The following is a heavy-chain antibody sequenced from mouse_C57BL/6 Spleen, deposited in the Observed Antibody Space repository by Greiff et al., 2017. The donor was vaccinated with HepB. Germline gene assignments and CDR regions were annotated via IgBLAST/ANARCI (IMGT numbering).Heavy chain of an antibody. CDR3: ASHGDYYAMDY. V-gene: IGHV1-64*01. J-gene: IGHJ4*01. Sequence: QVQLQQPGAELVKPGASVKLSCKASGYTFTSYWMHWVKQRPGQGLEWIGMIHPNSGSTNYNEKFKSKATLTVDKASSTAYMQLSSLTSKDSAVYYCASHGDYYAMDYWGQGTSVTVSS. CDR1: GYTFTSYW. CDR2: IHPNSGST.